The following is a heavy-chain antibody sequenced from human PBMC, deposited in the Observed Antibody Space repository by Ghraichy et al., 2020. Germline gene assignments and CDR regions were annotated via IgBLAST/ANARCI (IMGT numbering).Heavy chain of an antibody. Sequence: SVKVSCKASGGTFSSYAISWVRQAPGQGLEWMGGIIPIFGTANYAQKFQGRVTITADKSTSTAYMELSSLRSEDTAVNYCARAEAYCGGDCYLHYYYYGMDVWGQGTTVTVSS. CDR2: IIPIFGTA. V-gene: IGHV1-69*06. CDR3: ARAEAYCGGDCYLHYYYYGMDV. CDR1: GGTFSSYA. J-gene: IGHJ6*02. D-gene: IGHD2-21*02.